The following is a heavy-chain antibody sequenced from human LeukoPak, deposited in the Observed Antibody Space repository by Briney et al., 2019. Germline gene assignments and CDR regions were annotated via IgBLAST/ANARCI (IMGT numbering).Heavy chain of an antibody. CDR3: ARGKVYYYYDY. CDR2: LNSGGDT. J-gene: IGHJ4*02. CDR1: GFNVRSNY. Sequence: GGSLRLSCAVSGFNVRSNYMTWVRQAPGKGLEWVSVLNSGGDTYYADSVRGRFTISRDNSENMLFLQMNGLRADDSAIYYCARGKVYYYYDYWGQGTLVTVSS. V-gene: IGHV3-53*01. D-gene: IGHD5/OR15-5a*01.